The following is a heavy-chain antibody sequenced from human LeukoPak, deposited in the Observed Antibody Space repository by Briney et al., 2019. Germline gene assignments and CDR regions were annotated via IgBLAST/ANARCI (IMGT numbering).Heavy chain of an antibody. D-gene: IGHD3-10*01. Sequence: GGSLRLSCAASGFTFSSYWMSWVRQAPGKGREWVANIKQDGSEKYYVDSVKGRFTISRDNAKNSLYLQMNSLRAEDTAVYYCARAAADGSGILWYWGQGTLVTVSS. V-gene: IGHV3-7*03. CDR3: ARAAADGSGILWY. CDR2: IKQDGSEK. J-gene: IGHJ4*02. CDR1: GFTFSSYW.